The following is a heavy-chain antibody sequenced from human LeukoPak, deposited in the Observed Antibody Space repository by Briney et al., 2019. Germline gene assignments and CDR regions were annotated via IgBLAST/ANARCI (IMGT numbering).Heavy chain of an antibody. Sequence: ASVKVSCKASGYTFTSYYMHWVRQAPGQGLEWMGIINPSGGSTSYAQKFQGRVTMTRDTSTSTVYMELSSLRSEDTAVYYCARVYYDRLTGNSDAFDIWGQGTMVTVSS. J-gene: IGHJ3*02. CDR1: GYTFTSYY. V-gene: IGHV1-46*01. CDR3: ARVYYDRLTGNSDAFDI. CDR2: INPSGGST. D-gene: IGHD3-22*01.